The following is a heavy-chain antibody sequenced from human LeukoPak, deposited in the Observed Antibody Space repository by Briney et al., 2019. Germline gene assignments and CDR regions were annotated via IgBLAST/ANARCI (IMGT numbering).Heavy chain of an antibody. J-gene: IGHJ5*02. Sequence: PGGSLRLSCAASGFTFSSYGMHLVRQAPGKGLEWVAVIWYDGSNKYYADSVKGRFTISRDNSKNTLYLQMNSLRAEDTAVYYCARSSPHHYDFWSGQNWFDPWGQGTLVTVSS. CDR2: IWYDGSNK. CDR3: ARSSPHHYDFWSGQNWFDP. D-gene: IGHD3-3*01. CDR1: GFTFSSYG. V-gene: IGHV3-33*01.